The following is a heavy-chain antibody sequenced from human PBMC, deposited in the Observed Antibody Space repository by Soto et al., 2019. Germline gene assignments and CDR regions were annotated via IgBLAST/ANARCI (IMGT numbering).Heavy chain of an antibody. CDR2: ISYDGTNK. CDR3: ARDPMSSVGQHWVFNYFDS. Sequence: QVQLVESGGGVVQPGRSLRLSCAASGFSFSISPMHWVRQAPVKGTECVALISYDGTNKFYADSVKGRFTISRDNSKSTLYLEVDSMRPVEATVYYCARDPMSSVGQHWVFNYFDSSSQGTLVSVAS. D-gene: IGHD3-9*01. J-gene: IGHJ4*02. V-gene: IGHV3-30-3*01. CDR1: GFSFSISP.